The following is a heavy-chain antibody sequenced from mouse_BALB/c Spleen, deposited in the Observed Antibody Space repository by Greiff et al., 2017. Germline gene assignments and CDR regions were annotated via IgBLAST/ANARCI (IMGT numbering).Heavy chain of an antibody. CDR1: GFTFTDYY. Sequence: EVQLVESGGGLVQPGGSLRLSCATSGFTFTDYYMSWVRQPPGKALEWLGFIRNKANGYTTEYSASVKGRFTISRDNSQSILYLQMNTLRAEDSATYYCATGLYGYWYFDVWGAGTTVTVSS. V-gene: IGHV7-3*02. CDR2: IRNKANGYTT. J-gene: IGHJ1*01. D-gene: IGHD1-1*01. CDR3: ATGLYGYWYFDV.